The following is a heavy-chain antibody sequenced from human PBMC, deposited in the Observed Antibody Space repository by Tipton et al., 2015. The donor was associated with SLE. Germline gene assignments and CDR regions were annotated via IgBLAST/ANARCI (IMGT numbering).Heavy chain of an antibody. Sequence: SLRLSCAASGFTFSSYSMNWVRQAPGKGLEWVANIKQDGSEKYYVDSVKGRFTISRDNAKNSLYLQMNSLRAEDTAVYYCAREGQGGAFDIWGQGTMVTVSS. D-gene: IGHD3-16*01. V-gene: IGHV3-7*03. J-gene: IGHJ3*02. CDR1: GFTFSSYS. CDR3: AREGQGGAFDI. CDR2: IKQDGSEK.